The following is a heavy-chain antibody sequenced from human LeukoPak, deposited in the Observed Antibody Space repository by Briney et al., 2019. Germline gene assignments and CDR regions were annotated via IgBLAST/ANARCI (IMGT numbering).Heavy chain of an antibody. CDR2: IKQDGSEK. D-gene: IGHD5-24*01. J-gene: IGHJ4*02. CDR3: ARDGRWLQVSFDY. CDR1: GFTFSSYW. Sequence: GGSLRLSCAASGFTFSSYWMSWVRQAPGKGLEWVANIKQDGSEKYYVDSVKGRFTISRDNAKNSLYLQMNSLRAEDTAVYYCARDGRWLQVSFDYWGQGTLVTVSS. V-gene: IGHV3-7*01.